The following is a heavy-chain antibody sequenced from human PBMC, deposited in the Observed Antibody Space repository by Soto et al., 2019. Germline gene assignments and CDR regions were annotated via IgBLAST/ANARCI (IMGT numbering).Heavy chain of an antibody. J-gene: IGHJ4*02. Sequence: QLQMQESGPGLVKPSETLSLTCTVSGGSISSSSYFWGWIRQPPGKGLEWIGSIFYSGIPYKNPSLKGRVTIFVDTSKTQFSLTLSAVTAADTAVYYCARHATIFGVVSHFDFWGQGTLVAVSS. CDR1: GGSISSSSYF. CDR2: IFYSGIP. V-gene: IGHV4-39*01. CDR3: ARHATIFGVVSHFDF. D-gene: IGHD3-3*01.